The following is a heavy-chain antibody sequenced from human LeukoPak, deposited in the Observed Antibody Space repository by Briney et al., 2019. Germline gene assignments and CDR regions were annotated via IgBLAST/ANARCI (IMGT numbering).Heavy chain of an antibody. CDR1: GFTFSSYA. CDR2: ISGSGGST. D-gene: IGHD2-21*02. CDR3: AKDLAYCGGDCYPSGGAFDI. V-gene: IGHV3-23*01. Sequence: GGSLRLSCAASGFTFSSYAMSWVRQAPGKGLEWVSAISGSGGSTYYADPVKGRFTISRDNSKNTLYLQMNSLRAEDTAVYYCAKDLAYCGGDCYPSGGAFDIWGQGTMVTVSS. J-gene: IGHJ3*02.